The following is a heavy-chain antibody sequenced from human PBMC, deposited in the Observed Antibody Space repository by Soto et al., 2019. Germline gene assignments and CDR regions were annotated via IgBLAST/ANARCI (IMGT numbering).Heavy chain of an antibody. CDR2: IYYSGIT. D-gene: IGHD3-10*01. CDR1: GGSISSDSYY. V-gene: IGHV4-31*03. J-gene: IGHJ6*02. CDR3: ATRTDYYYGSGSLGGMDV. Sequence: QVQLQESGPGLMKPSQTLSLTCTVSGGSISSDSYYWSWIRQLPGKGLEWIGYIYYSGITYYNPSLKSRVTISVDTSKNQFSLKLNSVTAADTAVYYCATRTDYYYGSGSLGGMDVWGQGTTVTVS.